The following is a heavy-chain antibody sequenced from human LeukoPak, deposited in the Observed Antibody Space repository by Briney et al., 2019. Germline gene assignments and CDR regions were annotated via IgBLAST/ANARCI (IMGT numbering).Heavy chain of an antibody. V-gene: IGHV3-66*01. D-gene: IGHD3-22*01. Sequence: GGSLRLSCAVSGFIVSSNYMTWVCQAPGKGLEWVSVIYSGGRTYYADSVKGRFTTSRDNSKNTLYLQMNSPRAEDTAVYYCARAPDGYEAFDIWGQGTMVTVSS. CDR3: ARAPDGYEAFDI. J-gene: IGHJ3*02. CDR2: IYSGGRT. CDR1: GFIVSSNY.